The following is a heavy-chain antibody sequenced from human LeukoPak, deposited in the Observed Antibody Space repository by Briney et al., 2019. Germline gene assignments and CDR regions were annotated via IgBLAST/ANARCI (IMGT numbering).Heavy chain of an antibody. V-gene: IGHV1-8*03. CDR2: MNPNSGNT. Sequence: GASVKVSCKASGYTFTSYDINWVRQATGQGLEWMGWMNPNSGNTGYAQKFQGRVTITRNPSISTAYMELSRLRSEDTAVYYCARERPGYYYMDVWGKGTTVTVSS. J-gene: IGHJ6*03. D-gene: IGHD5-24*01. CDR3: ARERPGYYYMDV. CDR1: GYTFTSYD.